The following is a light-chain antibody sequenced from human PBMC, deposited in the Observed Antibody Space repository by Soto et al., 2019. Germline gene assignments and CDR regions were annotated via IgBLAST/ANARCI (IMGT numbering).Light chain of an antibody. CDR2: GAS. V-gene: IGKV3-20*01. Sequence: EIVLTQSPGTLSLSPGERATLSCRASQSVSSSYLAWYQQKPGQAPRRLIYGASSRATGIPDRFSGSGSGTAFTLTISRLEPEDFAVYYCQQYGSSPLTFGGGTKVEIK. J-gene: IGKJ4*01. CDR3: QQYGSSPLT. CDR1: QSVSSSY.